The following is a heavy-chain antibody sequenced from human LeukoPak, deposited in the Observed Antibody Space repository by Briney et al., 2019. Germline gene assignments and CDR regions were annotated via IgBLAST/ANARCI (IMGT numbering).Heavy chain of an antibody. D-gene: IGHD6-13*01. Sequence: PGGSLRLSCAASGFTFSSYAMSWVRQAPGKGLEWVSAISGSGGSTYYADSVKGRFTISRDNSKNTLNLQMNSLRAEDTAVYYRAKDRLGSSWYYFDYWGQGTLVTVSS. J-gene: IGHJ4*02. V-gene: IGHV3-23*01. CDR3: AKDRLGSSWYYFDY. CDR2: ISGSGGST. CDR1: GFTFSSYA.